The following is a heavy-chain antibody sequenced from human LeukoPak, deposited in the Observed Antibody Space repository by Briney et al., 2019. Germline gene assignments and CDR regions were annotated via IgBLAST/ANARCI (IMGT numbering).Heavy chain of an antibody. V-gene: IGHV3-7*01. D-gene: IGHD2-15*01. Sequence: GGSLRLSCAASGFTFSSYWMSWVRQAPGKGLEWVANIKQDGSEKYYVDSVKGRFTISRDNSKNTLYLQMNSLRAEDTAVYYCAKDGRRYCSGGSCYLLDYWGQGTLVTVSS. CDR1: GFTFSSYW. CDR2: IKQDGSEK. CDR3: AKDGRRYCSGGSCYLLDY. J-gene: IGHJ4*02.